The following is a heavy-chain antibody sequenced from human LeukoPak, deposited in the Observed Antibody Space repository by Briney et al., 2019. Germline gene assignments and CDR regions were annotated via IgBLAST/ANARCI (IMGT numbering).Heavy chain of an antibody. J-gene: IGHJ4*02. CDR2: ISWNSGSI. V-gene: IGHV3-9*01. CDR3: ARGITVTDFYFDY. Sequence: GRSLRLSCAASGFTFDDYAMHWVRQAPGKGLEWVSGISWNSGSIGYADSVKGRFTISRDNSKNTLYLQMNSLRAEDTAVYYCARGITVTDFYFDYWGQGTLVTVSS. D-gene: IGHD4-17*01. CDR1: GFTFDDYA.